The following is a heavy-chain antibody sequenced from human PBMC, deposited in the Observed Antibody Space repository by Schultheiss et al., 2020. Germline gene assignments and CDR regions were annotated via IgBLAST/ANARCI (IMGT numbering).Heavy chain of an antibody. CDR2: IYTSGST. Sequence: SQTLSLTCTVSGGSISSGSYYWSWIRQPAGKGLEWIGRIYTSGSTNYNPSLKSRVTISVDTSKNQFSLKLSSVTAADTAVYYCARHSGGSKFDPWGQGTLVTVSS. CDR1: GGSISSGSYY. CDR3: ARHSGGSKFDP. V-gene: IGHV4-61*02. J-gene: IGHJ5*02. D-gene: IGHD3-10*01.